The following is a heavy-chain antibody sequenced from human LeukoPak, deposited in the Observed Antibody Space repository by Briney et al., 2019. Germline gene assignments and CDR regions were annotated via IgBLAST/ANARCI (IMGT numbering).Heavy chain of an antibody. CDR1: GFTVSSNY. D-gene: IGHD1-26*01. J-gene: IGHJ6*02. V-gene: IGHV3-53*05. CDR2: IYSGGSA. CDR3: ARVPLGVVGATYYYYGMDV. Sequence: GGSLRLSCAASGFTVSSNYMSWVRQAPGKGLEWVSIIYSGGSAYYADSVKGRFTISRDDSKNTLYLQMNSLRAEDTAVYYCARVPLGVVGATYYYYGMDVWGQGTTVTVSS.